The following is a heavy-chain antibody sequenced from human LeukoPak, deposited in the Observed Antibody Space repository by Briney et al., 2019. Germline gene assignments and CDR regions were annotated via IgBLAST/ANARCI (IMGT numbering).Heavy chain of an antibody. J-gene: IGHJ4*02. CDR1: GFSISSGYY. CDR3: AREVERRIVN. Sequence: SETLSLTCVVSGFSISSGYYWGWIRQPPGKGLECIGNIHPSGTTFFNSSLNSRVTMSIDTSKNQFSLKLTSVTAADTAVCYCAREVERRIVNWGQGILVTVSS. D-gene: IGHD1-1*01. CDR2: IHPSGTT. V-gene: IGHV4-38-2*02.